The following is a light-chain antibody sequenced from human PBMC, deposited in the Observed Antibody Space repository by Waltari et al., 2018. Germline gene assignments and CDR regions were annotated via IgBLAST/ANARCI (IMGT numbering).Light chain of an antibody. CDR1: SSDVGAYNY. Sequence: QSALTQPPSASGSPGQSVTISCTGTSSDVGAYNYVSWYQPHPGKAPKLMIYEVTKRPSGVPDRFSGSKSGNTASLTVSGLQAEDEADYYCSSYADNTWIFGGGTKLTVL. J-gene: IGLJ2*01. CDR3: SSYADNTWI. CDR2: EVT. V-gene: IGLV2-8*01.